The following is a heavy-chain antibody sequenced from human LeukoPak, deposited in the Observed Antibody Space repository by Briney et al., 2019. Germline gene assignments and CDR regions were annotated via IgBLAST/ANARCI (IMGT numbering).Heavy chain of an antibody. D-gene: IGHD3-10*01. CDR1: GYTFTSYY. CDR3: ARGNYYGSGSYYESDY. Sequence: ASVKVSCKASGYTFTSYYMHWVRQAPGQGLEWMGIINPSGGSTSYAQKFQGRVTMTRDTSTSTVYMELSSLRSEDTAVYYCARGNYYGSGSYYESDYRGQGTLVTVSS. J-gene: IGHJ4*02. CDR2: INPSGGST. V-gene: IGHV1-46*01.